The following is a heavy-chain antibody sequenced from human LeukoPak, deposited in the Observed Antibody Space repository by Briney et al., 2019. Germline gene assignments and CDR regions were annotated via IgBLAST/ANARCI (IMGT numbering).Heavy chain of an antibody. CDR3: ARTLGYCSSTSCYTLFDY. CDR2: INHSGST. CDR1: GGSFSGYY. Sequence: SETLSLTCAVYGGSFSGYYWSWIRQPPGKGLEWIGEINHSGSTNYNPSLKSRVTISVDTSKNQFSLKLSSVTAADTAVYYCARTLGYCSSTSCYTLFDYWGQGTLVTVSS. D-gene: IGHD2-2*02. J-gene: IGHJ4*02. V-gene: IGHV4-34*01.